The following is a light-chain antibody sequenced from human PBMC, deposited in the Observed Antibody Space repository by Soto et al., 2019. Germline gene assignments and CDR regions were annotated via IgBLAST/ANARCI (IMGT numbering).Light chain of an antibody. CDR2: YNN. CDR3: AAWDDTLERYG. J-gene: IGLJ1*01. V-gene: IGLV1-44*01. CDR1: NSNIASNT. Sequence: QSVLTQPPSASQTPGQTVSISCSESNSNIASNTANWYQHLPGTAPKLLIYYNNQRPSGVPDRFSGSKSGTSASLAIRGLQSEDESDYYCAAWDDTLERYGFGTGAKVTVL.